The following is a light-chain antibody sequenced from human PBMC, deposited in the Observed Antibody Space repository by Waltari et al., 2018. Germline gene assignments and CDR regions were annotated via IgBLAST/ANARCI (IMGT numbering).Light chain of an antibody. Sequence: DIVLTQSPAILSLSPGERASLSCRASQSVHNYVAWYQQKPGQAPRLLIDDVSNRDTDIPARFSGSGFATDFTLTISSLEPEDFAVYYCQQRRAWPLTFGGGTKVEIK. V-gene: IGKV3-11*01. CDR1: QSVHNY. CDR2: DVS. J-gene: IGKJ4*01. CDR3: QQRRAWPLT.